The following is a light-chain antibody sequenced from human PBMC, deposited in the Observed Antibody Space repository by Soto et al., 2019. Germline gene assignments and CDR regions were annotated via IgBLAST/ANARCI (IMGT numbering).Light chain of an antibody. CDR1: QSVRTY. J-gene: IGKJ4*02. CDR3: QQYGSSLT. CDR2: DAS. V-gene: IGKV3-20*01. Sequence: VMTQSPATLSVSPGQRASLSGRASQSVRTYVAWYQVKPGQAPMLLNYDASSRASGVQARFSGSAAGTYFTLTITRLEPEDFAVYYCQQYGSSLTFGGGTKVDIK.